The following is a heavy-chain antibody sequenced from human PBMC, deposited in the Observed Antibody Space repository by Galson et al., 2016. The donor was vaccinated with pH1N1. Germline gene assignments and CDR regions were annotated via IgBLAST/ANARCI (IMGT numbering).Heavy chain of an antibody. Sequence: SLRLSCAASGFTFRNYRVNWVRQAPGKGLEWVSSIDSSGTYMFYADSVKGRFTVSRDNAKKSLYLQMNSLRAEDTAMYYCARDLRDTLSYYYAMDVWGQGTAVTVSS. CDR3: ARDLRDTLSYYYAMDV. CDR1: GFTFRNYR. CDR2: IDSSGTYM. V-gene: IGHV3-21*01. D-gene: IGHD5-18*01. J-gene: IGHJ6*02.